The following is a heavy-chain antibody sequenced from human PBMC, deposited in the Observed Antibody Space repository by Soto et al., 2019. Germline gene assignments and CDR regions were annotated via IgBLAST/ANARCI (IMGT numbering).Heavy chain of an antibody. Sequence: SETLSLTCSVSGGSISSNYWSWIRQPPGKGLEWIGYMYYSGSTNYNPSLKSRVTILVDTSTNQFSLKLSSVTAADTAMYYCARVSFYYDTSGYGVGWFDPWGQGALVTVSS. CDR1: GGSISSNY. CDR2: MYYSGST. V-gene: IGHV4-59*01. J-gene: IGHJ5*02. D-gene: IGHD3-22*01. CDR3: ARVSFYYDTSGYGVGWFDP.